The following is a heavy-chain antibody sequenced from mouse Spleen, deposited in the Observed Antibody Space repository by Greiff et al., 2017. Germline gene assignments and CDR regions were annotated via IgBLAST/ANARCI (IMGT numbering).Heavy chain of an antibody. CDR1: GFSINSDCY. Sequence: EVQLVESGPSLVRPSQTLSLTCTVTGFSINSDCYWIWIRQFPGNKLEYIGYTFYSGITYYNPSLESRTYITRDTSKNQFSLKLSSVTTEDTATYYCARAGRVYWYFDVWGTGTTVTVSS. V-gene: IGHV3-3*01. CDR2: TFYSGIT. CDR3: ARAGRVYWYFDV. J-gene: IGHJ1*03.